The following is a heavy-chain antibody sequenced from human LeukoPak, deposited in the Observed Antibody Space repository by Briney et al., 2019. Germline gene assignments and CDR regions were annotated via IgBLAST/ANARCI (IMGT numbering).Heavy chain of an antibody. CDR2: IYYSGST. D-gene: IGHD3-10*01. CDR3: ARAGSGTYYKGFDY. Sequence: SETLSLTCTVSGGSISSYYWSWIRQPPGKGLEWIGYIYYSGSTNYKPSLKSRVTISVDTSKNQFSLKLSSVTAADTAVYYCARAGSGTYYKGFDYWGQGTLVTVSS. CDR1: GGSISSYY. V-gene: IGHV4-59*08. J-gene: IGHJ4*02.